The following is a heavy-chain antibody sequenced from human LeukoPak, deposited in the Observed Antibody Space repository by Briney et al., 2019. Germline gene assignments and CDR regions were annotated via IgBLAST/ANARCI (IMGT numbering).Heavy chain of an antibody. J-gene: IGHJ4*02. CDR2: INHSGST. D-gene: IGHD2-21*01. CDR1: GGSISSYY. CDR3: AEAYCGGDCYPAY. Sequence: PSETLSLTCTVSGGSISSYYWSWIRQPPGKGLEWIGEINHSGSTNYNPSLKSRVTISVDTSKNQFSLKLSSVTAADTAVYYCAEAYCGGDCYPAYWGQGTLVTVSS. V-gene: IGHV4-34*01.